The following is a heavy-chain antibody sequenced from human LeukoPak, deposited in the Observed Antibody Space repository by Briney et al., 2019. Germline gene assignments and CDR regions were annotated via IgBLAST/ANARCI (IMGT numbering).Heavy chain of an antibody. CDR2: IYHSGTT. CDR3: ARDQPYMDV. J-gene: IGHJ6*03. CDR1: GGSISSGYY. Sequence: PSETLSLTCTVSGGSISSGYYWVWIRQPPGKGLEWIGSIYHSGTTYYNPSFKSRVTISVDTSKNQFSLKLSSVTAADTAVYHCARDQPYMDVWGKGTTVTVSS. V-gene: IGHV4-38-2*02.